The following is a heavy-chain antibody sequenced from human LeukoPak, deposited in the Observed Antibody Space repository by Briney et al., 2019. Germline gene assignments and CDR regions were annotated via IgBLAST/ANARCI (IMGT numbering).Heavy chain of an antibody. CDR1: GYTFTSYG. D-gene: IGHD3-9*01. J-gene: IGHJ5*02. Sequence: ASVKVSCKASGYTFTSYGISWVRQAPGQGLEWMGWISAYNGNTNYAQKLQGRVTMTTDTSTSTAYMELRSLRSDDTAVYYCARGGSRYFDWLFPSNWFDPWGQGILVTVSS. V-gene: IGHV1-18*01. CDR3: ARGGSRYFDWLFPSNWFDP. CDR2: ISAYNGNT.